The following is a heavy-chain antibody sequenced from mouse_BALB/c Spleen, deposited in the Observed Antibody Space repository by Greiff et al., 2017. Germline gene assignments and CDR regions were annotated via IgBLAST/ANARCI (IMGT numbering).Heavy chain of an antibody. CDR3: ARGGYGSTNFDY. CDR2: ISSGGST. D-gene: IGHD1-1*01. CDR1: GFTFSSYA. V-gene: IGHV5-6-5*01. Sequence: VQLKQSGGGLVKPGGSLKLSCAASGFTFSSYAMSWVRQTPEKRLEWVASISSGGSTYYPDSVKGRFTISRDNARNILYLQMSSLRSEDTAMYYCARGGYGSTNFDYWGQGTTRTVSS. J-gene: IGHJ2*01.